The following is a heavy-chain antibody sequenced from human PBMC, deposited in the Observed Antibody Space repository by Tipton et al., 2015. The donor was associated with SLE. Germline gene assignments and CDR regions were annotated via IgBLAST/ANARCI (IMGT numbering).Heavy chain of an antibody. CDR3: ARRPWGGFDY. V-gene: IGHV4-4*07. CDR2: IYPSGSI. Sequence: TLSLTCTVSGDSINSHYWSWIRQPAGKGLQWIGRIYPSGSINYNPSLKSRVTISVDTSKNQFSLRLSSVTAADTAVYYCARRPWGGFDYWGQGTLVTVSS. J-gene: IGHJ4*02. D-gene: IGHD3-10*01. CDR1: GDSINSHY.